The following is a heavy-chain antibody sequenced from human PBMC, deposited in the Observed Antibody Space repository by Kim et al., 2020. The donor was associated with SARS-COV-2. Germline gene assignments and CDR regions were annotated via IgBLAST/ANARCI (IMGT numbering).Heavy chain of an antibody. J-gene: IGHJ4*02. CDR2: MSHHSGLS. D-gene: IGHD6-19*01. CDR3: ARGVGSGQDY. Sequence: ASVKVSCKVFGYTFSNYDVNWVRQAAGPGPEWMGWMSHHSGLSVSAQNFQGRLTMTGDASLSTFYMELSRLRSDDTDVYYCARGVGSGQDYWGQGTLVNV. V-gene: IGHV1-8*01. CDR1: GYTFSNYD.